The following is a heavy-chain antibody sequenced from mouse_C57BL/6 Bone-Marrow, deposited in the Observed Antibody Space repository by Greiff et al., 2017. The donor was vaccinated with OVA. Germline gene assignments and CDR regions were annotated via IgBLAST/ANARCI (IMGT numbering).Heavy chain of an antibody. D-gene: IGHD4-1*01. V-gene: IGHV14-4*01. J-gene: IGHJ2*01. CDR3: TSPGTDY. CDR1: GFNIKDDY. Sequence: VQLQQSGAELVRPGASVKLSCTASGFNIKDDYMHWVKQRPEQGLEWIGWIDPENGDTEYASKFQGKATIPADTSSNTAYLQLSSLTSEDTAVYYCTSPGTDYWGQGTTLTVSS. CDR2: IDPENGDT.